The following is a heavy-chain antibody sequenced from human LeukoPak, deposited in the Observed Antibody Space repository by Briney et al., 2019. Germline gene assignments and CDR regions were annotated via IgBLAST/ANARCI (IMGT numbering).Heavy chain of an antibody. Sequence: ASVKVSCKASGYTFSDYYLHWVRQAPGQYLEWMGWINPISGDTNFAQKFQGRVTMTRDTSINTVYMELSGLRSDDTAVYYCVSLGATTIHYYGMDVWGQGTTVTVSS. D-gene: IGHD1-26*01. CDR3: VSLGATTIHYYGMDV. J-gene: IGHJ6*02. CDR1: GYTFSDYY. CDR2: INPISGDT. V-gene: IGHV1-2*02.